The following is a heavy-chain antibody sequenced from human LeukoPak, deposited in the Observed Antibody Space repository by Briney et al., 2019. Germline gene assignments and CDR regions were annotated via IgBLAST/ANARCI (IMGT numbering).Heavy chain of an antibody. J-gene: IGHJ6*02. Sequence: KPSETLSLTCAVSGGSFSTYYWSWIRQPAGKGLEWIGRIYTSGSSDYNPSLKSRVTMSVDTSKNQFSLKLNSVTAADKAVYYCARGSNSPRSPLGMDVWGQGTTVTVSS. D-gene: IGHD1-26*01. CDR3: ARGSNSPRSPLGMDV. CDR2: IYTSGSS. CDR1: GGSFSTYY. V-gene: IGHV4-4*07.